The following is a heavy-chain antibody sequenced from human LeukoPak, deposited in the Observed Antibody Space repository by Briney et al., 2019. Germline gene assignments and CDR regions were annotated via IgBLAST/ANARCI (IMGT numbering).Heavy chain of an antibody. D-gene: IGHD3-22*01. CDR2: IYYSGST. V-gene: IGHV4-31*03. CDR1: GGSISSGGYY. Sequence: PSETLSITCTVSGGSISSGGYYWSWIRQHPGKGLEWIGYIYYSGSTYYNPSLKSRVTISVDTSKNQFSLKLSSVTAADTAVYYCASSGYYSGYFDYWGQGTLVTVSS. J-gene: IGHJ4*03. CDR3: ASSGYYSGYFDY.